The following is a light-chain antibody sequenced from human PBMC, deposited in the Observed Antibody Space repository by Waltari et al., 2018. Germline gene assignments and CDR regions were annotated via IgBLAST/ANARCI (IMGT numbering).Light chain of an antibody. CDR3: QQYKSYAWT. Sequence: DIQMTQSPSTLSASVGDRVNITFRASQSISSWLAWYQQKPGKAPKRLIYKASSLESGIPSRFGGSGSGTEFTLTISSLQPDDLATYYCQQYKSYAWTFGQGTKVEIK. CDR1: QSISSW. J-gene: IGKJ1*01. V-gene: IGKV1-5*03. CDR2: KAS.